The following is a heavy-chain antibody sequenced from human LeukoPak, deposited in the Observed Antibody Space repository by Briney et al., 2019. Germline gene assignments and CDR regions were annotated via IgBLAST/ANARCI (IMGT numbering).Heavy chain of an antibody. CDR3: ARAEHRGWGLDY. V-gene: IGHV3-30*04. CDR1: GFAFSSFA. Sequence: GRSLRLSCAASGFAFSSFAMHWVRHTPGKGLEWVALISYDGSYSYYADSVQGRFTISRDDSLNTRYLQMNSLTTEDTAIYYCARAEHRGWGLDYWGQGSLVAVSS. CDR2: ISYDGSYS. D-gene: IGHD7-27*01. J-gene: IGHJ4*02.